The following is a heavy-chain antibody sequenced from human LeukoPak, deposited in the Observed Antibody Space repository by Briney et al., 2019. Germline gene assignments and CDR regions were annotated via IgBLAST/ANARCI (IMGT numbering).Heavy chain of an antibody. D-gene: IGHD6-19*01. J-gene: IGHJ4*02. Sequence: ASVKVSCKASGYTFTSYGISWVRQAPGQGLEWMGWISAYNGNTNYEQKFQGRVTMTTDTSTSTAYMELRSLRSDDTAVYYCTRVVGTLFDYWGQGTLVTVSS. CDR2: ISAYNGNT. CDR3: TRVVGTLFDY. CDR1: GYTFTSYG. V-gene: IGHV1-18*04.